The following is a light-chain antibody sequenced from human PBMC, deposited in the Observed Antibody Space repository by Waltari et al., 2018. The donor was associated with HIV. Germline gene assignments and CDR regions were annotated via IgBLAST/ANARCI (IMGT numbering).Light chain of an antibody. J-gene: IGKJ4*01. CDR3: QQRSNWPPLT. CDR1: QSVGSY. Sequence: EIVLTQSPATLFLSPGERATLSCRASQSVGSYLAWYQQKPGQAPRLLIYDASSRATGIPARFSGSGSGTDFTLPLSSLQPEDFAVYYCQQRSNWPPLTFGGGTKVGIK. CDR2: DAS. V-gene: IGKV3-11*01.